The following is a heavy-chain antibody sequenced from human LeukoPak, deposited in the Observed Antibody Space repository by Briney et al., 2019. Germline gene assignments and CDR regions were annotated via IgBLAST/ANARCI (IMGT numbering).Heavy chain of an antibody. CDR1: GGSVSSSDSY. CDR2: IYYSGSS. CDR3: ASGYYYYMDV. J-gene: IGHJ6*03. Sequence: PSETLSLTCTVSGGSVSSSDSYWGWIRQPPVKGLEWIANIYYSGSSYYSPSLRSRVTISLDTSKNQFSLKLSSVTAADTAVYYCASGYYYYMDVWGKGTTVTVSS. V-gene: IGHV4-39*07.